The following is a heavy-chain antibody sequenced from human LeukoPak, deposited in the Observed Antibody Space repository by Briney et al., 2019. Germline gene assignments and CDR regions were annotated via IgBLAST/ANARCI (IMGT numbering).Heavy chain of an antibody. Sequence: PSETLSLTCTVSGGSISSYYWSWIRQPPGKGLEWIGYIYYSGSTNYNPSLKSRVTISVDTSKNQFSLKLNSVTAADTAVYYCARDRSSWSFADWGQGTLVTVSS. CDR1: GGSISSYY. D-gene: IGHD6-13*01. V-gene: IGHV4-59*01. CDR2: IYYSGST. J-gene: IGHJ4*02. CDR3: ARDRSSWSFAD.